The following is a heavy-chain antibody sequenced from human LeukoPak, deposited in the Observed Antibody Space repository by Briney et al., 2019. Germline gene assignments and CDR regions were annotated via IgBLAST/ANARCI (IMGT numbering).Heavy chain of an antibody. D-gene: IGHD3-10*01. CDR1: GGSFSGYY. CDR2: INHSGST. CDR3: ARGPTMGYYYYYMDV. J-gene: IGHJ6*03. V-gene: IGHV4-34*01. Sequence: SETLSLTCAVYGGSFSGYYWSWIRQPPGRGLEWIGEINHSGSTNYNPSPKSRVTISVDTSKNQFSLKMSSVTAADTAVYYCARGPTMGYYYYYMDVWGKGTTVTVSS.